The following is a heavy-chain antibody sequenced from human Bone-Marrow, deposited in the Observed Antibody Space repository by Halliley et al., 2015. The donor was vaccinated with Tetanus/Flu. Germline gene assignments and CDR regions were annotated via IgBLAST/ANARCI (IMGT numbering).Heavy chain of an antibody. V-gene: IGHV3-11*03. CDR3: ARRGFAYDVDC. CDR2: TSRNSSYT. D-gene: IGHD3-22*01. J-gene: IGHJ4*02. Sequence: ISFTSRNSSYTSSADSGRGRFTISRDNAKNARYRQMSSLRAEDTAVYYCARRGFAYDVDCWGQGTLVTVSS.